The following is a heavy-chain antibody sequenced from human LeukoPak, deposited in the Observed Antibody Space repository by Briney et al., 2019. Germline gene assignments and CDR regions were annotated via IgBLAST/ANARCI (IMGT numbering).Heavy chain of an antibody. J-gene: IGHJ2*01. Sequence: GGSLRLSCAASGFTFSTYSMHWVRQAPDKGLEWVAIISYDGSNRYYADSVKGRFTISRDSSKNTLFLHMNTLRAEDTAIYYCAKDRTVGASYWYFDLWGRGTLVTVSS. V-gene: IGHV3-30-3*01. CDR3: AKDRTVGASYWYFDL. D-gene: IGHD1-26*01. CDR1: GFTFSTYS. CDR2: ISYDGSNR.